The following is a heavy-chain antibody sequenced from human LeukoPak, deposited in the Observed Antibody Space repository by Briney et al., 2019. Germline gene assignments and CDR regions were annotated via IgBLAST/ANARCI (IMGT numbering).Heavy chain of an antibody. CDR1: GGSFSGYY. D-gene: IGHD3-3*01. Sequence: SETLSLTCAVYGGSFSGYYWSWIRQPPGKGLEWIGSIYYSGSTYYNPSLKSLVTISVDTYKNQFSLKLSSVTAADTAVYYCARHAPVRFLEWLLPPALVDVWGKGTTVTVSS. CDR2: IYYSGST. V-gene: IGHV4-34*01. CDR3: ARHAPVRFLEWLLPPALVDV. J-gene: IGHJ6*04.